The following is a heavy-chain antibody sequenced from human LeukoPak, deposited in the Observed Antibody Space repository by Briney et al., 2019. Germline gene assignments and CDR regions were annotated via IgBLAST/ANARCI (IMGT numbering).Heavy chain of an antibody. CDR1: GYTFTSYG. CDR2: ISAYNGNT. CDR3: ARDRGFVPYPHREFDY. J-gene: IGHJ4*02. Sequence: ASVKVSCKASGYTFTSYGISWVRQAPGQGLEWIGWISAYNGNTNYAQKLQGRVTMTTDTSTSTAYMELRSLRSDDTAVYYCARDRGFVPYPHREFDYWGQGTLVTVSS. V-gene: IGHV1-18*01. D-gene: IGHD3-10*01.